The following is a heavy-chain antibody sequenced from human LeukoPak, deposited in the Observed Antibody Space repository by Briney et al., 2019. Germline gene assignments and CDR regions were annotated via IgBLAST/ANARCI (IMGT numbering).Heavy chain of an antibody. Sequence: ASVKVSCKASGGTFSSYAISWVRQAPGQGPEWMGGIIPIFGTANYAQKFQGRVTITADESTSTAYMELSSLRSEDTAVYYCARGDQGYCSSTSCYFDYWGQGTLVTVSS. CDR2: IIPIFGTA. CDR1: GGTFSSYA. D-gene: IGHD2-2*01. CDR3: ARGDQGYCSSTSCYFDY. V-gene: IGHV1-69*13. J-gene: IGHJ4*02.